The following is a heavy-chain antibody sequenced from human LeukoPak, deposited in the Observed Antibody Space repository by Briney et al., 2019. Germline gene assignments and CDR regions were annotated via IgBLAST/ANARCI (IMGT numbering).Heavy chain of an antibody. V-gene: IGHV4-39*07. J-gene: IGHJ3*02. Sequence: SETLSLTCTVSGGSISSRSYYWGWIPQPPEKGREGFGSIYYSGRTYHNPSLKSRITISVDTSKNQSSLKLSSVTAADTAVYYCARGPRLYSSGWYCAFDIWGQGTMVTVPS. CDR3: ARGPRLYSSGWYCAFDI. D-gene: IGHD6-19*01. CDR1: GGSISSRSYY. CDR2: IYYSGRT.